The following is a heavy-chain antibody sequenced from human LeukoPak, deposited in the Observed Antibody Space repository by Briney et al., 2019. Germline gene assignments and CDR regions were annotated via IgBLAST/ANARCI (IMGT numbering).Heavy chain of an antibody. V-gene: IGHV3-64D*06. CDR3: VKDLDDILTGYKFDY. CDR1: GFTFSSYA. J-gene: IGHJ4*02. Sequence: GGSLRLSYLASGFTFSSYAMHWVRQAPGKGLEYVSAISSNGGSTYYADSVKGRFTISRDNSKNTLYLQMSSLRAEDTAVYYCVKDLDDILTGYKFDYWGQGTLVTVSS. D-gene: IGHD3-9*01. CDR2: ISSNGGST.